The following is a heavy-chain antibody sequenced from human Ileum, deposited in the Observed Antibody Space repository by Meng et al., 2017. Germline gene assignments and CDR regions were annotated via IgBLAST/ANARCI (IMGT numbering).Heavy chain of an antibody. J-gene: IGHJ4*02. CDR3: LGRYDSSGYYSLPLDY. V-gene: IGHV3-21*01. CDR2: ISSSSSYI. Sequence: GESLKISCAASGFTFSSYSMNWVRQAPGKGLEWVSSISSSSSYIYYADSVKGRFTISRDNAKNSLYLQMNSLRAEDKAVYYCLGRYDSSGYYSLPLDYWGQGTLVTVSS. CDR1: GFTFSSYS. D-gene: IGHD3-22*01.